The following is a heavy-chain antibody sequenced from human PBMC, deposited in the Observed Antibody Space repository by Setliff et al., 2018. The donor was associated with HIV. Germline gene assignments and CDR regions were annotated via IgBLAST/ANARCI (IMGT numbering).Heavy chain of an antibody. Sequence: SVKVSCKASGGTFSSYAISWVRQAPGQGLEWMGGIIPIFGTATYAQKFQGRVTITTDESTSTAYMELSSLRSEDTAVYYCARPQWELGVDYYGMDVWGQGTTVTVSS. D-gene: IGHD1-26*01. V-gene: IGHV1-69*05. CDR1: GGTFSSYA. J-gene: IGHJ6*02. CDR2: IIPIFGTA. CDR3: ARPQWELGVDYYGMDV.